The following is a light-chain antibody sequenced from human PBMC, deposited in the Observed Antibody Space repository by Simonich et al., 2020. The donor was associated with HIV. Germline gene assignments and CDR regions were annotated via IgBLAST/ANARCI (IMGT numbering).Light chain of an antibody. Sequence: DIQMTQSPSSLSASVGDRVTITCRASQGISTYLAWFQQKPGNAPKSLIFAASSLQDEVPSKFSGSGSGTDFTLTITSLQPEDYATYFCQQYHSYPLTFGGGTKVEI. CDR1: QGISTY. V-gene: IGKV1-16*02. CDR3: QQYHSYPLT. J-gene: IGKJ4*01. CDR2: AAS.